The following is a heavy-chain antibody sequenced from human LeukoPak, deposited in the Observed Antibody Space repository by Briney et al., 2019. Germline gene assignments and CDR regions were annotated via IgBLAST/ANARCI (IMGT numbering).Heavy chain of an antibody. CDR3: ACPVGIAAAGTLDY. V-gene: IGHV1-18*01. CDR1: GYTFTSYG. CDR2: ISAYNGNT. J-gene: IGHJ4*02. D-gene: IGHD6-13*01. Sequence: ASVKVSCKASGYTFTSYGISWVRQAPGQGLEWMGWISAYNGNTNYAQKIQGRVTMTTDTSTSTAYMELRSLRAEDTAVYYCACPVGIAAAGTLDYWGQGTLVTVSS.